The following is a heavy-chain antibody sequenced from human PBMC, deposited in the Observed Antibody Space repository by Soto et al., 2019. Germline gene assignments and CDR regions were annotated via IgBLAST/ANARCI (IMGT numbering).Heavy chain of an antibody. J-gene: IGHJ5*02. Sequence: SETLSLTCAVHGGSFSGYYWSWIRQPPGKGLEWIGEINHSGSTNYNPSLKSRVTISVDTSKNQFSLKLSSVTAADTAVYYCARGITMVRRAYWFDPWGQGTLVTVS. D-gene: IGHD3-10*01. V-gene: IGHV4-34*01. CDR1: GGSFSGYY. CDR3: ARGITMVRRAYWFDP. CDR2: INHSGST.